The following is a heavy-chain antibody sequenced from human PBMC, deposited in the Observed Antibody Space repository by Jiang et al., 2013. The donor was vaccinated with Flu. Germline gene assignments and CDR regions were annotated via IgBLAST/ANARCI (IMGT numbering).Heavy chain of an antibody. V-gene: IGHV2-70*01. CDR2: IDWDDDK. CDR3: ARITDSDYYYGMDV. Sequence: KPTQTLTLTCTFSGFSLSTSGMCVSWIRQPPGKALEWLAPIDWDDDKYYSTSLKTRLTISKDTSKNQVVLTMTNMDPVDTATYYCARITDSDYYYGMDVWGQGTTVTVSS. D-gene: IGHD3-3*01. J-gene: IGHJ6*02. CDR1: GFSLSTSGMC.